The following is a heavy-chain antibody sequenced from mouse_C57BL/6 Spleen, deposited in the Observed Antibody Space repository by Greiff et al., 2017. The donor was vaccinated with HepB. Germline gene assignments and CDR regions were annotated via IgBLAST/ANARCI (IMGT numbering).Heavy chain of an antibody. CDR1: GYTFTSYW. Sequence: VQLQQPGAELVKPGASVKLSCKASGYTFTSYWMQWVKQRPGQGLEWIGEIDPSDSYTNYNQKFKGKATLTVDTSSSTAYMQLSSLTSEDSAVYYCARRTTTVAYWGQGTLVTVSA. D-gene: IGHD1-1*01. CDR3: ARRTTTVAY. V-gene: IGHV1-50*01. CDR2: IDPSDSYT. J-gene: IGHJ3*01.